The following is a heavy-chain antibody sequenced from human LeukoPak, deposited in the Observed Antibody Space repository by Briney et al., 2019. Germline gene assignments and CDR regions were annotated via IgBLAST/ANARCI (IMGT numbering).Heavy chain of an antibody. CDR3: ARDDTVVSVFDI. CDR2: IYHSGST. CDR1: GGSISSGGYY. Sequence: SQTLSLTCTVSGGSISSGGYYWSWIRQHPGKGLQWIGYIYHSGSTYYNPSLKSRVTISVDTSKNQFSLRVNSVTAADTAVYFCARDDTVVSVFDIWGQGTMVTVSS. J-gene: IGHJ3*02. D-gene: IGHD5-18*01. V-gene: IGHV4-31*03.